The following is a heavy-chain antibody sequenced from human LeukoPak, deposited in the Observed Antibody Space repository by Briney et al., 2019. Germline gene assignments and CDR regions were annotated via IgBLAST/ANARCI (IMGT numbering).Heavy chain of an antibody. CDR2: IIPIFGTA. CDR3: AREDPYSSSSGGPPYYFDY. V-gene: IGHV1-69*13. J-gene: IGHJ4*02. Sequence: GASVKVSCKASGGTFSSYAISWVRQAPGQGLEWMGGIIPIFGTANYAQKFQGRVTITADESTSTAYMELSSLRSEDTAVYYCAREDPYSSSSGGPPYYFDYWGQGTLVTVPS. D-gene: IGHD6-6*01. CDR1: GGTFSSYA.